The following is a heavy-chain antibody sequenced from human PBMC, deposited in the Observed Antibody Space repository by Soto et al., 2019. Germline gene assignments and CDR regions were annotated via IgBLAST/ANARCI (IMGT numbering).Heavy chain of an antibody. D-gene: IGHD4-4*01. CDR1: GGSVTGYC. J-gene: IGHJ4*02. V-gene: IGHV4-59*02. Sequence: QVQLQESGPGLVKPSETLPLTCSVSGGSVTGYCWSWVRQHPGKGLEWIGCMDYNGRAHYNPSLGSRISMSLDTSNNHISLNTSTMTASDTAMYYCAIGPDQSKVGYWGQGTLVTVSS. CDR2: MDYNGRA. CDR3: AIGPDQSKVGY.